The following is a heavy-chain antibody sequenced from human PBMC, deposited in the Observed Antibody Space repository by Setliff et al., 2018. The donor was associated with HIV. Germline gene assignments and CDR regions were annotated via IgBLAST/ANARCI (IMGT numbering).Heavy chain of an antibody. CDR1: GGSISSGGYY. CDR2: INHSGSS. V-gene: IGHV4-39*07. Sequence: PSETLSLTCTVSGGSISSGGYYWSWIRQPPGKGLEWIGEINHSGSSNYNPSLKSRVTISVDTSKNQFSLKLSSVTAADTAVYYCARGRITMVRGVIMGLDYWGQGTLVTV. J-gene: IGHJ4*02. CDR3: ARGRITMVRGVIMGLDY. D-gene: IGHD3-10*01.